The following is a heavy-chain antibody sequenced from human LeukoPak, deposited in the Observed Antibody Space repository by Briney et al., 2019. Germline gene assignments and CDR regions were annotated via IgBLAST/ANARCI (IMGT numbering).Heavy chain of an antibody. D-gene: IGHD2-15*01. CDR1: GFTFSNYW. CDR2: ISYDGSNK. Sequence: GGSLRLSCAASGFTFSNYWMTWVRQAPGKGLEWVAVISYDGSNKYYADSVKGRFTISRDNSKNTLYLQMNSLRAEDTAVYYCAKGALGYCSGGSCYYFDYWGQGTLVTVSS. CDR3: AKGALGYCSGGSCYYFDY. J-gene: IGHJ4*02. V-gene: IGHV3-30*18.